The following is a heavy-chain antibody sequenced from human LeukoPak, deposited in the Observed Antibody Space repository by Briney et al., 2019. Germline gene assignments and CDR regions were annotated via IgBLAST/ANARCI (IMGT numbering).Heavy chain of an antibody. CDR1: GFTFSSYA. J-gene: IGHJ4*02. CDR2: ISYDGSNK. V-gene: IGHV3-30*09. CDR3: ARTNSGGYDYQEHYFDY. Sequence: PGGSLRLSCAASGFTFSSYAMHWVRQAPGKGLEWVAVISYDGSNKYYADPVKGRFAISRDNSKNTLYLQMNSLRAEDTAVYYCARTNSGGYDYQEHYFDYWGQGTLVTVSS. D-gene: IGHD5-12*01.